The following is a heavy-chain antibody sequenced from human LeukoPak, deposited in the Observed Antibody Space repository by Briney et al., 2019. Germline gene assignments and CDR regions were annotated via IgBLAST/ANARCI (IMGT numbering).Heavy chain of an antibody. CDR2: IYTSGST. CDR3: ARGLTYSSSRGVYFDY. D-gene: IGHD6-13*01. V-gene: IGHV4-4*07. Sequence: TSSETLSLTCTVSGGSISSYYWSWIRQPAGKGLEWIGRIYTSGSTNYNPSLKSRVTMSVDTSKNQFSLKLSSVTAADTAVYYCARGLTYSSSRGVYFDYWGQGTLVTVSS. J-gene: IGHJ4*02. CDR1: GGSISSYY.